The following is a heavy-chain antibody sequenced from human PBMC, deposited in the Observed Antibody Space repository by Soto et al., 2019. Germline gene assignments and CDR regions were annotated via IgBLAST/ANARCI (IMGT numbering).Heavy chain of an antibody. V-gene: IGHV1-18*01. Sequence: ASVKVSCKTSGYTFTNYYISWVRQAPGQGLEWMGWISTYNGNTYYAQKLQGRVTMTTDTSTSSAFMDLRSLRSDDTAVYYCARATVTNSYTYMDVWGKGTTLTVSS. CDR3: ARATVTNSYTYMDV. D-gene: IGHD4-17*01. J-gene: IGHJ6*03. CDR1: GYTFTNYY. CDR2: ISTYNGNT.